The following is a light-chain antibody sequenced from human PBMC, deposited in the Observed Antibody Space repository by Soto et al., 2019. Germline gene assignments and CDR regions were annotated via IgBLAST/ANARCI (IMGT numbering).Light chain of an antibody. J-gene: IGKJ1*01. Sequence: EMVLTQSPGILYLSPGQRVTLSCRASQSVSNDFLAWYQQKPGQAPRLLIYGASTRATDVPDRFSGSGSGADFTLTISRLEPEDFAVYYCQQYGSSPPRTFGQGTKVEMK. CDR3: QQYGSSPPRT. CDR1: QSVSNDF. CDR2: GAS. V-gene: IGKV3-20*01.